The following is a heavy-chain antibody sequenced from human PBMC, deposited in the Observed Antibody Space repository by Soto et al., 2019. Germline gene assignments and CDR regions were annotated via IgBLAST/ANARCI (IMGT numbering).Heavy chain of an antibody. D-gene: IGHD3-10*01. J-gene: IGHJ3*02. CDR2: ISGSGGST. V-gene: IGHV3-23*01. CDR3: AKQNYYGSGSYRTPDAFDI. CDR1: GFTFSSYA. Sequence: GRPMRHSCAASGFTFSSYAMSWVRKAPGKGLEWVSAISGSGGSTYYADSVKGRFTISRDNSKNTLYLQMNSLRAEDTAVYYCAKQNYYGSGSYRTPDAFDIWGQGTMVTVPS.